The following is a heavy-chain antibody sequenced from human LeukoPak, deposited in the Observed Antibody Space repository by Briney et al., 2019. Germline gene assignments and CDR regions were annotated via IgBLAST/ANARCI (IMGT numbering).Heavy chain of an antibody. Sequence: SETLSLTCTVSGGSISNYYGNWIRQPPGEGLEWIGFIYYRGSTNYNASLKSRVTISVHTSKSQYSPTLSSVTAADTAVYYCARGGYYYGSGRSYAFDIWGQGTMVTVSS. D-gene: IGHD3-10*01. CDR1: GGSISNYY. CDR2: IYYRGST. J-gene: IGHJ3*02. CDR3: ARGGYYYGSGRSYAFDI. V-gene: IGHV4-59*08.